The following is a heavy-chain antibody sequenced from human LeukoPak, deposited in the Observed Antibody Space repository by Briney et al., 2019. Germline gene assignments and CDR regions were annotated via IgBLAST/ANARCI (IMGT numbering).Heavy chain of an antibody. CDR3: ARDRYGSGSL. CDR2: IKQDGSEK. Sequence: PGGSLRLSCAASGFTFSRYWMSWVRQAPGKGLEWVANIKQDGSEKYYVDSVKGRFTISRDNAKNSLYLQMNSLRAEDTAVYYCARDRYGSGSLWGQGTLVTVSS. V-gene: IGHV3-7*03. D-gene: IGHD3-10*01. J-gene: IGHJ4*02. CDR1: GFTFSRYW.